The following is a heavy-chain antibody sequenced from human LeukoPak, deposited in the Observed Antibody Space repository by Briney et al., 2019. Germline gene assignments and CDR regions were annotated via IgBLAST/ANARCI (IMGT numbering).Heavy chain of an antibody. Sequence: GGSLRLSCAASGFTFSPYAMHWVRQAPGKGLEWVAVISYDGGNKYYADSVKGRFTISRDNSKNTLYLQMNSLRAEDTAVYYCAKDRVDILTGYYKEYFQHWGQGTLVTVSS. CDR3: AKDRVDILTGYYKEYFQH. D-gene: IGHD3-9*01. V-gene: IGHV3-30*14. J-gene: IGHJ1*01. CDR1: GFTFSPYA. CDR2: ISYDGGNK.